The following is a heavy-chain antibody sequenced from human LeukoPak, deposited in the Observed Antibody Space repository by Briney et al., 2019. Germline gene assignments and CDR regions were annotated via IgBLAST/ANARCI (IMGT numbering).Heavy chain of an antibody. V-gene: IGHV3-21*01. CDR1: GFTFSSYS. CDR3: ARDASTRSFDY. CDR2: ISSSSSYI. Sequence: GGSLRPSCAASGFTFSSYSMNWVRQAPGKGLEWVSSISSSSSYIYYADSVKGRFTISRDNAKNSLYLQMNSLRAEDTAVYYCARDASTRSFDYWGQGTLVTVSS. J-gene: IGHJ4*02.